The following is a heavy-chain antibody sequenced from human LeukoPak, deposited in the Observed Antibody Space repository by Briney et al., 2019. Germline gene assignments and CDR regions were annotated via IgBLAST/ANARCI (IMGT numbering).Heavy chain of an antibody. V-gene: IGHV3-21*04. D-gene: IGHD3-22*01. Sequence: GGSLRLSCAASGFTFSSYSMNWVRQAPGKGLEWVSSISSSSSYIYYADSVKGRFTISRDNAKNSLYLQMNSLRAEDTAVYCCARRAGDYSHPYDYWGQGTLVTVSS. CDR1: GFTFSSYS. J-gene: IGHJ4*02. CDR2: ISSSSSYI. CDR3: ARRAGDYSHPYDY.